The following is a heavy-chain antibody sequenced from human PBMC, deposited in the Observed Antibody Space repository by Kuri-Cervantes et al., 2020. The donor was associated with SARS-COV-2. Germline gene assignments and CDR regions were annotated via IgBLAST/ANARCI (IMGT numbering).Heavy chain of an antibody. CDR1: GGSISLTSYH. V-gene: IGHV4-39*07. CDR3: ARDLIAAAGQYYYYGMDV. CDR2: IYYNGNT. J-gene: IGHJ6*02. D-gene: IGHD6-25*01. Sequence: SETLSLTCTVSGGSISLTSYHWGRIRQSPGKELEWIGSIYYNGNTYYNPSLQSRVSMSVDMSKNQFSLQLNSVTAADTAVYYCARDLIAAAGQYYYYGMDVWGQGPRSPSP.